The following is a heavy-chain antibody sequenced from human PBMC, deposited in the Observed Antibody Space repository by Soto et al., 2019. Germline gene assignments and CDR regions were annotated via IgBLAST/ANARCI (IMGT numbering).Heavy chain of an antibody. J-gene: IGHJ4*02. V-gene: IGHV3-23*01. D-gene: IGHD4-4*01. CDR1: GFPFSSYV. CDR3: AKDSNKYSSSLRGRYFDY. Sequence: EVQLLESGGGLVQRGGSLRLSCAASGFPFSSYVMSWVRQAPGKWLEWVSGISGGGSNTFYADSVKGRFTISRDNSKNTLLLQMNSLGAEDTAVYYCAKDSNKYSSSLRGRYFDYWGQGSGVTVSS. CDR2: ISGGGSNT.